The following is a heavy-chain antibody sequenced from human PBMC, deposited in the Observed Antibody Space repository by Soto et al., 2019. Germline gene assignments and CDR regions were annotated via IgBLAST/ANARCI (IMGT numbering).Heavy chain of an antibody. Sequence: EVQWLESGGGMVQPGGYLRLYCAASGFTFIIYAMSWVRQAPGKGRQWVSAISGTGSSTYYADSVKGRFTISRDNSKNTLYLQMNSLRAADTAVYYCAKTDYWGQGTLVTVSS. CDR3: AKTDY. V-gene: IGHV3-23*01. J-gene: IGHJ4*02. CDR1: GFTFIIYA. CDR2: ISGTGSST.